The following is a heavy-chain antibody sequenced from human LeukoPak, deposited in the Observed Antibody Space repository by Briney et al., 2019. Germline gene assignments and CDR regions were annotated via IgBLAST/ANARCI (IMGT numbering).Heavy chain of an antibody. CDR1: GGTFSSYA. CDR3: ATNPGYSSGWYRTPLAFDI. J-gene: IGHJ3*02. CDR2: IIPIFGTA. D-gene: IGHD6-19*01. V-gene: IGHV1-69*05. Sequence: SVKVSCKASGGTFSSYAISWVRQAPGQGLEWMGGIIPIFGTANYAQKFQGRVTITTDESTSTAYMELSSLRSEDTAVYYCATNPGYSSGWYRTPLAFDIWGQGTMVTVSS.